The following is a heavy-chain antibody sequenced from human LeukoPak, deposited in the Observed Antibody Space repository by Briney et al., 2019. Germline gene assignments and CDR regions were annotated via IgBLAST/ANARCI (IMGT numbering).Heavy chain of an antibody. CDR1: GGSISSSSYY. J-gene: IGHJ4*02. CDR3: ARQNCSSTSCLFDY. D-gene: IGHD2-2*01. Sequence: SETLSLTCTVSGGSISSSSYYWGWIRQPPGKGLEWIGSIYYSGSTYYNPSLKSRVTISVDTSKNQFSLKLSSVTAADTAVYYCARQNCSSTSCLFDYWGQGTLVTVSS. CDR2: IYYSGST. V-gene: IGHV4-39*01.